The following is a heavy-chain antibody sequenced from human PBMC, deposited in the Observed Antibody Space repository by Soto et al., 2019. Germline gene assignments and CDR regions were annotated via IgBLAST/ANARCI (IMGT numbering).Heavy chain of an antibody. CDR3: AKGGRTPIPGLRPYFDS. D-gene: IGHD3-16*01. V-gene: IGHV3-23*01. J-gene: IGHJ4*02. CDR1: GFIFNTYD. CDR2: ISGSGGSA. Sequence: GGSLRLSCAASGFIFNTYDMNWVRQAPGKGPEWVSTISGSGGSAYYADSVKGRFTISRDNSKTTLFLQMSSLRVEDTAVYYCAKGGRTPIPGLRPYFDSWGQGTLVTVSS.